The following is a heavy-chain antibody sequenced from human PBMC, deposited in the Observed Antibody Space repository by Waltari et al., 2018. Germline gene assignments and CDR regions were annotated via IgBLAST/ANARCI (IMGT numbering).Heavy chain of an antibody. V-gene: IGHV1-69*12. J-gene: IGHJ4*02. D-gene: IGHD3-10*01. CDR3: ARAMVQGIHPHY. CDR1: GGSFSSYS. Sequence: QVQLLQSGAEVKKPGFSVKVSCKASGGSFSSYSLSRVRQAPGQGLEWMGGIIPIFGTANYAQKFQGRVTITADESTSTAYMELSSLRSEDTAVYYCARAMVQGIHPHYWGQGTLVTVSS. CDR2: IIPIFGTA.